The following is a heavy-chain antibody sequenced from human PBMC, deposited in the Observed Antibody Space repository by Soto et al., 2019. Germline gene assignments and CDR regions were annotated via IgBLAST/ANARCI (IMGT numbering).Heavy chain of an antibody. CDR1: GGSIRSSHTSTY. J-gene: IGHJ5*02. CDR3: ARLNWNCVRDCYIDP. D-gene: IGHD2-21*02. CDR2: IYHNGNT. Sequence: PSETLSLTCSVSGGSIRSSHTSTYWTWLRQPPGKGLEWIAYIYHNGNTAYNPSLKSRITISVDSSKNQFSLMMNTVTAADAAVYYCARLNWNCVRDCYIDPWGPGILVTVSS. V-gene: IGHV4-61*01.